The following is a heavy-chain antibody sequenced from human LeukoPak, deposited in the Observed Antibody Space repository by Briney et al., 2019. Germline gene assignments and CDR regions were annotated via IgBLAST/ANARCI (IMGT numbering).Heavy chain of an antibody. Sequence: GTSLRLSCAASGFTFISYAIHWVRQAPGKGLEWVAVISFHGTDTFYADSVKGRFTISRDNSKNTLYLQMSSLRGDDTAVYYCAKPQIIYYYDSSGRGGFDYWGQGTLVTVSS. CDR2: ISFHGTDT. CDR3: AKPQIIYYYDSSGRGGFDY. J-gene: IGHJ4*02. CDR1: GFTFISYA. D-gene: IGHD3-22*01. V-gene: IGHV3-30*04.